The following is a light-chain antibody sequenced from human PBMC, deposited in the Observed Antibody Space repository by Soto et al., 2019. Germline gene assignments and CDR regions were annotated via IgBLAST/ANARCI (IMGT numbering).Light chain of an antibody. CDR3: HQYGSSPLT. Sequence: EIVLTQSPGTLSLSPGERATLSCRASQSVSSSYLAWYQQKPGQAPRLLIYGASSRATGIPDRCSGSGSGTDFTLTISRLEPEDFAVYYCHQYGSSPLTFGGGTKVEI. CDR2: GAS. V-gene: IGKV3-20*01. CDR1: QSVSSSY. J-gene: IGKJ4*01.